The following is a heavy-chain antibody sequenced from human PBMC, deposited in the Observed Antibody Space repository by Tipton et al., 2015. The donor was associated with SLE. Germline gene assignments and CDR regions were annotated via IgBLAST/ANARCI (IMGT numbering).Heavy chain of an antibody. CDR3: ARGHGLWLNY. J-gene: IGHJ4*02. CDR1: GGSISSYY. Sequence: TLSLTCTVSGGSISSYYWSWIRQPPGTGLEWIGFIYYSGNTNYNPSLKSRVTISVDTSKNQFSLKLSSVTAADMAVYYCARGHGLWLNYWGQGTLVTVSS. CDR2: IYYSGNT. D-gene: IGHD5-18*01. V-gene: IGHV4-59*08.